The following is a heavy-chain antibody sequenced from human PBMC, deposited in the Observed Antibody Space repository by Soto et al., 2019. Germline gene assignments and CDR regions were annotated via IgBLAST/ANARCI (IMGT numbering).Heavy chain of an antibody. Sequence: EVQLVESGGGLVKSGGSLRLSCAASGFTFTNAYMNWVRQAPGKGLEWVGRIKTKADGGATDYAASVRDRFTILRDDSKNTLYLQMHSLKTEDTAVYYCTTGAGTQYYYYYNLDVWGQGTTVAVSS. CDR3: TTGAGTQYYYYYNLDV. CDR1: GFTFTNAY. V-gene: IGHV3-15*07. J-gene: IGHJ6*02. D-gene: IGHD1-1*01. CDR2: IKTKADGGAT.